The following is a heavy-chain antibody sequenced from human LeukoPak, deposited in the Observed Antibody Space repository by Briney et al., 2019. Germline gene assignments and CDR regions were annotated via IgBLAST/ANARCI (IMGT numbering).Heavy chain of an antibody. J-gene: IGHJ4*02. D-gene: IGHD3-10*01. CDR1: GFTFSSYA. Sequence: PGGSLRLSCAASGFTFSSYAMSWVRQAPGKGLEWVSAISGSGGSTYYADSVKGRFTISRDNSKNTLYLQMNSLRAKDTAVYYCAKGRERFGELLSSFDYWGQGTLVTVSS. CDR2: ISGSGGST. V-gene: IGHV3-23*01. CDR3: AKGRERFGELLSSFDY.